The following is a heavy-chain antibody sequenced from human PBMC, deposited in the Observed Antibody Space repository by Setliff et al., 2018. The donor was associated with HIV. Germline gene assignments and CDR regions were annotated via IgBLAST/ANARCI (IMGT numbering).Heavy chain of an antibody. V-gene: IGHV1-18*01. CDR3: ARAVGYCSSTICYGAWYFDL. Sequence: GASVKVSCKASGYTFTTFGINWVRQAPGQGLEWMGWISAFNGNTNYAQKLRGRVTMTTDTSTSTAYMELRSLRSDDTAVYYCARAVGYCSSTICYGAWYFDLWGRGTLVTVSS. D-gene: IGHD2-2*01. CDR1: GYTFTTFG. J-gene: IGHJ2*01. CDR2: ISAFNGNT.